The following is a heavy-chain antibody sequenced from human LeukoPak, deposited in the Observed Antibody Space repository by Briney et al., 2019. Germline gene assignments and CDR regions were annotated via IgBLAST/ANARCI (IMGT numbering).Heavy chain of an antibody. CDR2: INHSGST. D-gene: IGHD3-22*01. CDR3: ARDSNGYYSVFDY. Sequence: PSETLSLTCAVYGGSFSGYYWSWIRQPPGKGLEWIGEINHSGSTNYNPSLKSRVTISVDTSKNQFSLKLSSVTAADTAVYYCARDSNGYYSVFDYWGQGTLVTVSS. V-gene: IGHV4-34*01. J-gene: IGHJ4*02. CDR1: GGSFSGYY.